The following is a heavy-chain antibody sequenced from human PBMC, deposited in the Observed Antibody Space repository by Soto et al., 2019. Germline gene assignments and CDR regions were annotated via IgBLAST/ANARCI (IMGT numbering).Heavy chain of an antibody. CDR3: ARENEQWVAADN. D-gene: IGHD6-19*01. CDR2: ITSSGSTI. J-gene: IGHJ4*02. V-gene: IGHV3-11*01. CDR1: GFTFSDYY. Sequence: GGSLRLSCAASGFTFSDYYMSWIRQAPGKGLEWVSYITSSGSTIYYADSVKGRFTISRDNAKNSLYLQMNSLRAEDTAVYYCARENEQWVAADNWGQGTLVTVS.